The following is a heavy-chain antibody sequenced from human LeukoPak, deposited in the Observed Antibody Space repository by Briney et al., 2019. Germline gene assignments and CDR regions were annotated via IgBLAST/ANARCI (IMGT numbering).Heavy chain of an antibody. CDR3: ARHMGYCSSTSTCNPWFDP. CDR2: VYYSGIT. D-gene: IGHD2-2*01. J-gene: IGHJ5*02. Sequence: SETLSLTCTVCGGSISSYYWSWIRQPPGKGLEWIGYVYYSGITNYNPSLKSRVTISVDTSKNQFSLKLTSVTAADTAVYYCARHMGYCSSTSTCNPWFDPWGQGTLVTVSS. V-gene: IGHV4-59*08. CDR1: GGSISSYY.